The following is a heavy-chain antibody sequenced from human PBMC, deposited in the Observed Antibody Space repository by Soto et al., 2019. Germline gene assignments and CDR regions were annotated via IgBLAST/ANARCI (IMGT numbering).Heavy chain of an antibody. CDR3: ARDHGKYQVISYYYYGLDV. J-gene: IGHJ6*02. V-gene: IGHV3-30*04. D-gene: IGHD2-2*01. Sequence: GGSLRLSCAASGFTFNSYAMHWVRQSPGKGLEWVAVTSYDGTNKYYADSVKGRFTISRDNSKNTLFLEMNSLRTEDTALYYCARDHGKYQVISYYYYGLDVWGQGTTVTVS. CDR1: GFTFNSYA. CDR2: TSYDGTNK.